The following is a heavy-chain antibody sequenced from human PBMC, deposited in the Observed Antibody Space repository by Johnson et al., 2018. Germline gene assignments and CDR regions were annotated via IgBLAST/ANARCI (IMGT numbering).Heavy chain of an antibody. CDR1: GFTFSDYY. CDR2: ISSSGSSI. V-gene: IGHV3-11*01. CDR3: ARANYEFWRGYHTAGAEYFQD. Sequence: QVQLVESGGGLVKPGGPLRLSCAASGFTFSDYYMSWIRQAPGKGLEWVSYISSSGSSIYSADSVKGRFTISRDNAKTSLYLQMNSLRAEDTAVYYCARANYEFWRGYHTAGAEYFQDWGQGTLVIVSS. D-gene: IGHD3-3*01. J-gene: IGHJ1*01.